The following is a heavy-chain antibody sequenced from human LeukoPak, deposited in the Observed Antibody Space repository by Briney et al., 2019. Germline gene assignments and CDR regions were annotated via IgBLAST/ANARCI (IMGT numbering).Heavy chain of an antibody. CDR3: ASPSGSHPYAFDI. CDR1: GYSISSGYY. V-gene: IGHV4-38-2*01. J-gene: IGHJ3*02. CDR2: IYHSGST. D-gene: IGHD1-26*01. Sequence: SETLSLTCAVSGYSISSGYYWGWIRQPPGKGLEWIGSIYHSGSTHYNPSLKSRVTISVDTSKNQFSLKLSSVTAADTAVYYCASPSGSHPYAFDIWGQGTMVTVSS.